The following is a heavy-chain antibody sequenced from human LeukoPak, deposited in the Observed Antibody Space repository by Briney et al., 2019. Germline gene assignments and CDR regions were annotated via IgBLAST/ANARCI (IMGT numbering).Heavy chain of an antibody. D-gene: IGHD3-9*01. J-gene: IGHJ4*02. CDR1: GGSISSYY. CDR3: ARVVGPYYDILTGGGYFDY. V-gene: IGHV4-59*08. Sequence: SETLSLTCTVSGGSISSYYWSWIRQPPGKGLEWIGYIYYSGSTNYNPSLKSRVTISVDTSKNQFSLKLSSVTAADTAVYYCARVVGPYYDILTGGGYFDYWGQGTLVTVSS. CDR2: IYYSGST.